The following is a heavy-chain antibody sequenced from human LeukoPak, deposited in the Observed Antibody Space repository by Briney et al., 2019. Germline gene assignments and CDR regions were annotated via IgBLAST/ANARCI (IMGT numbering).Heavy chain of an antibody. CDR2: IYYSGST. CDR3: ARQQHYDSSGYYDY. V-gene: IGHV4-59*08. J-gene: IGHJ4*02. Sequence: SETLSLTCTVSGGSISSYYWSWIRQPPGKGLEWIGDIYYSGSTNYNPSLKSRVTISVDTSKNQFSLKLRSVTAADTAVDYCARQQHYDSSGYYDYWGQGTLVTVSS. CDR1: GGSISSYY. D-gene: IGHD3-22*01.